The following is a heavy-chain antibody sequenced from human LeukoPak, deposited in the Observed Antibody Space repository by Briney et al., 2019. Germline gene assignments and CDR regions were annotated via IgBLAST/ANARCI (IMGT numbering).Heavy chain of an antibody. J-gene: IGHJ4*02. V-gene: IGHV1-2*02. Sequence: ASVKVSCKASGYTFTGYYMHWVRQAPGQGLEWIGWINPNSGGTNYAQKFQGRVTMTRDTSISTAYMELSRLRSDDTAVYYCARVQVYYDSSGYYYQWGQGTLVTVSS. CDR3: ARVQVYYDSSGYYYQ. CDR2: INPNSGGT. D-gene: IGHD3-22*01. CDR1: GYTFTGYY.